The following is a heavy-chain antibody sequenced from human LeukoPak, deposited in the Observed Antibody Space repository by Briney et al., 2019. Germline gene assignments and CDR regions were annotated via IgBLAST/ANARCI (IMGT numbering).Heavy chain of an antibody. J-gene: IGHJ6*03. CDR1: GFTFSSYS. CDR2: ISSSSSTI. Sequence: PGGSLRLSCAASGFTFSSYSMNWVRQAPGKGLEWVSYISSSSSTIYYADSVKGRFTISRDNAKNSLYLQMNSLRAEDTAVYYCARDHNWNYYYMDVWGKGTTVTVSS. D-gene: IGHD1-20*01. V-gene: IGHV3-48*01. CDR3: ARDHNWNYYYMDV.